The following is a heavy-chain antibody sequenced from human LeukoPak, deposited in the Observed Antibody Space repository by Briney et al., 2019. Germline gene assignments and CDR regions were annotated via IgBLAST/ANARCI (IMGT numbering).Heavy chain of an antibody. J-gene: IGHJ4*02. Sequence: LGESLKISCKASGYIFTNYWIGWVRQMPGKGLEWMGIIYPRDSDTRYSPSFQGQVTVSADKSISTAYLQWNTLEASDTAMYYCARRQYSGYDFDFWGQGTLSPSPQ. D-gene: IGHD5-12*01. CDR3: ARRQYSGYDFDF. V-gene: IGHV5-51*01. CDR1: GYIFTNYW. CDR2: IYPRDSDT.